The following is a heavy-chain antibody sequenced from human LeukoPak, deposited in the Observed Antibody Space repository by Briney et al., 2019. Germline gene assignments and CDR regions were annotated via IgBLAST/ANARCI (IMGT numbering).Heavy chain of an antibody. D-gene: IGHD3-3*01. V-gene: IGHV1-3*01. CDR1: GYTFTSYA. CDR3: ASPVRFLEWFDP. CDR2: INAGNGNT. Sequence: ASVKVSCKASGYTFTSYAMHWVRQAPGQRLEWMGWINAGNGNTKYSQKFQGRVTITRDTSASTAYMELSRLRSDDTAVYYCASPVRFLEWFDPWGQGTLVTVSS. J-gene: IGHJ5*02.